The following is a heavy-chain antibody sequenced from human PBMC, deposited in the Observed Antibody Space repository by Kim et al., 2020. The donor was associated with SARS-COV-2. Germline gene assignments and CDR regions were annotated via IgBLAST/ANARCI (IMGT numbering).Heavy chain of an antibody. CDR1: GYTFTNYG. CDR3: ARGSGSGYYVY. CDR2: INAGNGNT. J-gene: IGHJ4*02. D-gene: IGHD3-22*01. V-gene: IGHV1-3*01. Sequence: ASVKVSCKASGYTFTNYGIHWVCQAPGQGLEWMGGINAGNGNTKYSQKFQGRVTITRDTSASTAYMELSSLRSEDTAVYYCARGSGSGYYVYWGQGTLVTVSS.